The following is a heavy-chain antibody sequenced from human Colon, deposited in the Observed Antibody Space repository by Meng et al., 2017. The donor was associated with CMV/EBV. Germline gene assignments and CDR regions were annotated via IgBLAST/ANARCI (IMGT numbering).Heavy chain of an antibody. CDR3: ARDQPADY. CDR1: GDSVSGGSYY. J-gene: IGHJ4*02. V-gene: IGHV4-61*01. CDR2: IYNSVST. Sequence: SETLSLTCTVSGDSVSGGSYYWTWIRQAPGKGLEWIGYIYNSVSTNYNPSLKSRVTISVDTSKSQLSLKLTSVTAADTAVYYCARDQPADYWGQGTLVTVSS.